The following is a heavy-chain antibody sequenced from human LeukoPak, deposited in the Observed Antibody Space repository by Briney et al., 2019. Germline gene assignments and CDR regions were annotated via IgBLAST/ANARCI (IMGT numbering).Heavy chain of an antibody. CDR3: VVVVAATIDY. D-gene: IGHD2-15*01. CDR2: INHSGST. CDR1: GGSFSGYY. Sequence: SETLSLTCAVYGGSFSGYYWSWIRQPPGKRLEWIGEINHSGSTNYNPSLKSRVTISVDTSKNQFSLKLSSVTAADTAVYYCVVVVAATIDYWGQGTLVTVSS. J-gene: IGHJ4*02. V-gene: IGHV4-34*01.